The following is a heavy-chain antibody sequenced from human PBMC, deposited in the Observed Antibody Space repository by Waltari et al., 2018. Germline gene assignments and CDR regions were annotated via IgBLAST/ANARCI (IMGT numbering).Heavy chain of an antibody. V-gene: IGHV1-24*01. D-gene: IGHD3-16*02. Sequence: QVQLVQSGAEVKKPGASVKVSCKVSGSTLPELSMHWVRPAPGKGLEWMGGFDPEDGETIYAQKFQGRVTMTEDTSTDTAYMELSSLRSEDTAVYYCATDVMITFGGVIVVDYWGQGTLVTVSS. CDR3: ATDVMITFGGVIVVDY. J-gene: IGHJ4*02. CDR1: GSTLPELS. CDR2: FDPEDGET.